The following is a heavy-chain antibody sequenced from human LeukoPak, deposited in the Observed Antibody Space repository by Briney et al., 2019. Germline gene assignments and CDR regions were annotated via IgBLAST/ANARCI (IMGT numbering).Heavy chain of an antibody. D-gene: IGHD3-9*01. Sequence: GGSLRLSCAASGFTFSTYAMSWVRQAPGKGLEWVSTISGSGGRTYYVDSVKGRFTISRDNSKNTLYLQMNSLRAEDTAVFYCAKAYYDFLTGYRVDLFDFWGQGTMVTVSS. J-gene: IGHJ3*01. V-gene: IGHV3-23*01. CDR1: GFTFSTYA. CDR3: AKAYYDFLTGYRVDLFDF. CDR2: ISGSGGRT.